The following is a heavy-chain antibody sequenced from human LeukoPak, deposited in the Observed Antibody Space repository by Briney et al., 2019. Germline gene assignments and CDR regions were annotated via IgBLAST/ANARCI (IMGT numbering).Heavy chain of an antibody. CDR3: ARGRRREYQLLYNWFDP. Sequence: ASVKVSCKASGYTLTGYYMHWVRQAPGQGLEWRGWINPNSGGTNYAQKFQGRVTMTRDTSISTAYMELSRMRSDDTAVYYCARGRRREYQLLYNWFDPWGQGTLVTVSS. CDR1: GYTLTGYY. V-gene: IGHV1-2*02. CDR2: INPNSGGT. D-gene: IGHD2-2*01. J-gene: IGHJ5*02.